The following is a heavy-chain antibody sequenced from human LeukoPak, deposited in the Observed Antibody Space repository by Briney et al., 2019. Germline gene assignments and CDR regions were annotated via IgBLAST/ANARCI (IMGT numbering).Heavy chain of an antibody. D-gene: IGHD3-22*01. CDR2: INHSGST. J-gene: IGHJ4*02. V-gene: IGHV4-34*01. Sequence: SETLSLTCAVYGGSFSGYYWSWIRQPPGKGLEWIGEINHSGSTNYNPSLKSRVTISVDTSKNQFSLKLSSVTAADTAVYYCARRRITMIVVVTPFDYWGQGTLVSVSS. CDR1: GGSFSGYY. CDR3: ARRRITMIVVVTPFDY.